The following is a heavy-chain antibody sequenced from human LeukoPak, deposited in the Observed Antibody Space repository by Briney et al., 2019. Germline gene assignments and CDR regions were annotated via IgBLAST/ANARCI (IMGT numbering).Heavy chain of an antibody. CDR2: ISSSGSTI. V-gene: IGHV3-11*01. Sequence: PGGSLRLSCAASGFTFSDYYMSWIRQAPGKGLEWVSYISSSGSTIYYADSVKGRFTISRDNAKNSLYLQMNSLRAEDTAVYYCAREMNLWSPGWFDPWGQGTLVTVSS. D-gene: IGHD3-10*01. CDR3: AREMNLWSPGWFDP. J-gene: IGHJ5*02. CDR1: GFTFSDYY.